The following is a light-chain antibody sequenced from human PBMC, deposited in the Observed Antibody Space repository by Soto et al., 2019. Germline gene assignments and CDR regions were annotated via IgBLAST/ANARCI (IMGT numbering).Light chain of an antibody. CDR2: SNI. Sequence: QTVVTQPPSASGTPGQRVTISCSGSSSNIGSNTVNWYQQLPGTAPKLLIYSNIQRPSGVPDRFSGSKSGTSASLAISGLQSEDEADYYCAAWDDSLNGVVFGGGTQLTVL. CDR3: AAWDDSLNGVV. J-gene: IGLJ2*01. V-gene: IGLV1-44*01. CDR1: SSNIGSNT.